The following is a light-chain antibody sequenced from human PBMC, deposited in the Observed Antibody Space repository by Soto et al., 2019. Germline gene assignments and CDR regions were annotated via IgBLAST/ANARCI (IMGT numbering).Light chain of an antibody. Sequence: QSVLTQPPSVSGAPGQRVTISCTGSSSNIGAGYDVHWYQHLPGTAPKFLIYTNNQRPSGVPDRFSGSKSGTSASLAISGLRSEDESDYYCAAWDDSLSGPAFGGGTKVTVL. CDR3: AAWDDSLSGPA. CDR1: SSNIGAGYD. CDR2: TNN. V-gene: IGLV1-47*02. J-gene: IGLJ3*02.